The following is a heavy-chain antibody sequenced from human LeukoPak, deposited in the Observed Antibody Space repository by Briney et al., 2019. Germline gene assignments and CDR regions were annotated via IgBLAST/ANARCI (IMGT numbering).Heavy chain of an antibody. CDR3: XXXXXGKRSRTHFDY. V-gene: IGHV3-21*01. Sequence: GGSLRLSCAASGFTFSSYSMNWVRQAPGKGLEWVSSISSSSSYIYYADSVKGRFTISRDNSKNTLYLQMNSLRAEDTAVYYXXXXXXGKRSRTHFDYWGQGTLVTVSS. D-gene: IGHD1-14*01. J-gene: IGHJ4*02. CDR2: ISSSSSYI. CDR1: GFTFSSYS.